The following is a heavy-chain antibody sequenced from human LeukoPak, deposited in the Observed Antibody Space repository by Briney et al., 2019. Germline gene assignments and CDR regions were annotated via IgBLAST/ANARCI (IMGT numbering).Heavy chain of an antibody. J-gene: IGHJ3*02. D-gene: IGHD2-2*01. CDR3: ARGGVVPAVRDAFEI. CDR1: GYTFTSYA. CDR2: INAGNGNT. V-gene: IGHV1-3*01. Sequence: GASVKVSCKASGYTFTSYAMHWVRQAPGQRLEWMGWINAGNGNTKYSQKFQGRVTITRDTSASTAYMELSSLRSEDTAVYYCARGGVVPAVRDAFEIWGQGTMVTVSS.